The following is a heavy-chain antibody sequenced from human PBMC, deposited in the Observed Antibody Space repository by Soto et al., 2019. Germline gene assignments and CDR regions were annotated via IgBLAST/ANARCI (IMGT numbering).Heavy chain of an antibody. J-gene: IGHJ5*02. CDR2: IYHSGST. Sequence: SETLSLTCIVSGGSVSSSNRCSWVRQPPGKGLEWIGEIYHSGSTTYNPSLKSRATISVDKSENQFSLRLKSVTAADAAVYYCASVGSDYDNSGYYLPWGPGTLVTVSS. CDR1: GGSVSSSNR. D-gene: IGHD3-22*01. CDR3: ASVGSDYDNSGYYLP. V-gene: IGHV4-4*02.